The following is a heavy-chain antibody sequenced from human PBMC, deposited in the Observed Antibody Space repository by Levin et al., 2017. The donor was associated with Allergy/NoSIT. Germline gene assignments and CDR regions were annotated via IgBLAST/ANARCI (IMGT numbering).Heavy chain of an antibody. CDR1: GFTFSNYW. CDR2: INSDGSST. V-gene: IGHV3-74*01. D-gene: IGHD6-19*01. J-gene: IGHJ4*02. Sequence: GGSLRLSCAASGFTFSNYWMHWVRQGPGKGLVWVSRINSDGSSTSYADSVKGRFTIFRDNAKNTLYLQMHTLIDDDTAVYYCASNIAVGGTSRYLWGQGTLVTVSS. CDR3: ASNIAVGGTSRYL.